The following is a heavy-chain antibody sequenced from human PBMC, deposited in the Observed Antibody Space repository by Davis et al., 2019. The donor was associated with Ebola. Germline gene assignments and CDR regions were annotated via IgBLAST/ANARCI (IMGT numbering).Heavy chain of an antibody. Sequence: PSETLSLTCTVSGGSISSGGYYWSWIRQHPGKGLEWIGYIYYSGSTNYNPSLKSRVTISVDKSKNQFSLKLSSVTAADTAVYYCARVSSRRGSVDPWGQGTLVTVSS. CDR2: IYYSGST. J-gene: IGHJ5*02. CDR1: GGSISSGGYY. D-gene: IGHD6-13*01. V-gene: IGHV4-31*03. CDR3: ARVSSRRGSVDP.